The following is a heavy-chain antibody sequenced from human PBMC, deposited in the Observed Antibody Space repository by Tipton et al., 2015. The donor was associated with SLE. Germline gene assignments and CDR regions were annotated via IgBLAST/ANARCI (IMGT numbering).Heavy chain of an antibody. CDR3: ARDRDIVLEPVPIPPAFDI. CDR2: IHYRRNT. Sequence: TLSLTCTVSGDSISSGGYYWSWIRQHPGKGLEYIGYIHYRRNTYYNPSLRSRVFISVDTSKNQFSLKLSSVTAADTAVYYCARDRDIVLEPVPIPPAFDIWGQGTMVTVSS. D-gene: IGHD2-2*02. CDR1: GDSISSGGYY. J-gene: IGHJ3*02. V-gene: IGHV4-31*03.